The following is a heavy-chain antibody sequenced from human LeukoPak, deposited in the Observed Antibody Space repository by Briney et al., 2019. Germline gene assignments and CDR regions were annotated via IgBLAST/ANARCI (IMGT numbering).Heavy chain of an antibody. CDR3: ARALLVYYYDSRGVGYFDY. V-gene: IGHV4-61*02. CDR2: IYTSGST. J-gene: IGHJ4*02. Sequence: PSETLSLTCTVSGGSISSGSYYWSWIRQPAGKGLEWIGRIYTSGSTNYNPSLKSRVTISVDTSKNQFSLKLSSVTAADTAVYYCARALLVYYYDSRGVGYFDYWGQGTLVTVSS. D-gene: IGHD3-22*01. CDR1: GGSISSGSYY.